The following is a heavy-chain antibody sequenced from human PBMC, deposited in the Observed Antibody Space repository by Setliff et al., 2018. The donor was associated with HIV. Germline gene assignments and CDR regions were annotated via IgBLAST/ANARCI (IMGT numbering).Heavy chain of an antibody. Sequence: ASVKVSCKLSGYTLTELSMHWVRQAPGKGLEWMGGFDPEDGETVYAQKFQGRVTMTEDTSTDTAYMELSSLRSEDTAMYYCATIRAYYYDSSGQEYFQHWGHGTLVTVSS. CDR2: FDPEDGET. J-gene: IGHJ1*01. D-gene: IGHD3-22*01. V-gene: IGHV1-24*01. CDR3: ATIRAYYYDSSGQEYFQH. CDR1: GYTLTELS.